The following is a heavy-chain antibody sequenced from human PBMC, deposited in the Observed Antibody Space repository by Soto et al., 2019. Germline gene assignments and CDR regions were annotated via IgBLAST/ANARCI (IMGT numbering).Heavy chain of an antibody. D-gene: IGHD5-18*01. J-gene: IGHJ4*02. CDR2: IKSKTDGGTV. V-gene: IGHV3-15*07. Sequence: WIRQPPGKGPEWVGRIKSKTDGGTVEYAAPVKDRFTISRDDSENTLYLQMNSLKTEDTAVYYCSHGYYQYFESWGQGTLVTVS. CDR3: SHGYYQYFES.